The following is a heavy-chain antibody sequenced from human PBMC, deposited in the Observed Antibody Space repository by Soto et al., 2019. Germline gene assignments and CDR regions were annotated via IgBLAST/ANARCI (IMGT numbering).Heavy chain of an antibody. J-gene: IGHJ4*02. D-gene: IGHD3-9*01. CDR2: ISGSGGST. CDR3: ASWGLRYFDWLRSKNEIYYFDY. CDR1: GFTFSSYA. Sequence: GGSLRLSCAASGFTFSSYAMSWVRQAPGKGLEWVSAISGSGGSTYYADSVKGRFTISRDNSKNTLYLQMNSLRAEDTAVYYCASWGLRYFDWLRSKNEIYYFDYWGQGTLVTVSS. V-gene: IGHV3-23*01.